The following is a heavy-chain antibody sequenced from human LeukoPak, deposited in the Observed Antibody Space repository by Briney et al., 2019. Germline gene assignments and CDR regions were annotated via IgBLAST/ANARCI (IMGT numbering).Heavy chain of an antibody. D-gene: IGHD3-10*01. CDR1: GGSFSGYY. CDR3: SRSPRLLWFGTASWFDP. CDR2: INHSGST. J-gene: IGHJ5*02. V-gene: IGHV4-34*01. Sequence: TSETLSLTCAVYGGSFSGYYWSWIRQPPGKGLGWIGEINHSGSTNYNPSLKSRVTISVDTSKNQFSLKLSSVTAADTAVYYCSRSPRLLWFGTASWFDPWGQGTLVTVSS.